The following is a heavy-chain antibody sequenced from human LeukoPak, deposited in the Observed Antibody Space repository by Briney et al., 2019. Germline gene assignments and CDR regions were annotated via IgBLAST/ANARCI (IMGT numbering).Heavy chain of an antibody. J-gene: IGHJ4*02. CDR2: MYYSGSN. CDR1: GVSISSYY. CDR3: ARDLFREGLCY. Sequence: ESAETLSLTCSVSGVSISSYYWRWLRQPPGKGMEWVGYMYYSGSNNYNPSLKRRVTIPVETYKKQLALKLRSVSAADTAVYYCARDLFREGLCYWGQGTLVTVSS. V-gene: IGHV4-59*01. D-gene: IGHD3-10*01.